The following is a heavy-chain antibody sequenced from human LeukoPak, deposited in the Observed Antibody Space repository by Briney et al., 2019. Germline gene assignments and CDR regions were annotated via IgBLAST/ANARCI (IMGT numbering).Heavy chain of an antibody. V-gene: IGHV3-20*04. CDR3: ARDDYCSGGSCYYY. CDR2: INWNGGST. Sequence: GGSLRLSCAASGFTFDDYGLSWVRQAPGKGLEWVSGINWNGGSTGYADSVKGRFTISRDNAKKSLYLQMNSLRAEDTAVYYCARDDYCSGGSCYYYWGQGTLVTVSS. CDR1: GFTFDDYG. D-gene: IGHD2-15*01. J-gene: IGHJ4*02.